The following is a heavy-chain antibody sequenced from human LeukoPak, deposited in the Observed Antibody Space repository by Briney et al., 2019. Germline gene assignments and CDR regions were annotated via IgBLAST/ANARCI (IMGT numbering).Heavy chain of an antibody. CDR2: IYPGDSDT. Sequence: GESLKISCKGSGYSFSSRWIGWVRQMPGKGLEWMGIIYPGDSDTKYSPSFQGQVTISADKSISTAYLQWSSLKASDTAMYYCAKDYGGNSELYYFAPWGQGPLVTVPS. CDR1: GYSFSSRW. V-gene: IGHV5-51*01. J-gene: IGHJ4*02. D-gene: IGHD4-23*01. CDR3: AKDYGGNSELYYFAP.